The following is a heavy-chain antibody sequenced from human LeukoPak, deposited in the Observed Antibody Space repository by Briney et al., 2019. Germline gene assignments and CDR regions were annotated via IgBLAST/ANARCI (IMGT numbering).Heavy chain of an antibody. CDR1: GGSISSGGYY. CDR3: ARGAHYFDY. Sequence: SETLSLTCTVSGGSISSGGYYWSWIRQHPGKGLECIGYVHYSGSTNYNPSLKSRVTTSVDTSKNQFSLKLTSVTAADTAVYYCARGAHYFDYWGQGALVTVSS. V-gene: IGHV4-61*08. CDR2: VHYSGST. J-gene: IGHJ4*02.